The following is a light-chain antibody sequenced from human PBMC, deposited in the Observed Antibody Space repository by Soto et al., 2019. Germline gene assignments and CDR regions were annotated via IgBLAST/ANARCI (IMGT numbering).Light chain of an antibody. CDR2: EDN. CDR3: QSYDSSNHVV. V-gene: IGLV6-57*01. J-gene: IGLJ2*01. Sequence: NFMLTQPHSVSESPGKTVTISCTRSSGSIASNYVQWDQQRPGSSPTTVIYEDNQRPSRVPDRFSGSIDSASNSASLTISGLKTEEAADYYCQSYDSSNHVVFGGGNKLTVL. CDR1: SGSIASNY.